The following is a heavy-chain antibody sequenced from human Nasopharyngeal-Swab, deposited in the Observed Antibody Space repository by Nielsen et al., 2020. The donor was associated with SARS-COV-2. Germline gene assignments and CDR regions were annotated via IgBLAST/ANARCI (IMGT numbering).Heavy chain of an antibody. CDR3: AKDHEEEQQLVLGFGFDP. Sequence: ASVKVSCKVSGYTLTDLSMHWVRQAPGKGLEWMGGFDPEDGETIYAQKFQGRVTMTEDTSTDTAYMELSSLRSEDTAVYYCAKDHEEEQQLVLGFGFDPWGQGTLVTVSS. CDR2: FDPEDGET. J-gene: IGHJ5*02. D-gene: IGHD6-13*01. V-gene: IGHV1-24*01. CDR1: GYTLTDLS.